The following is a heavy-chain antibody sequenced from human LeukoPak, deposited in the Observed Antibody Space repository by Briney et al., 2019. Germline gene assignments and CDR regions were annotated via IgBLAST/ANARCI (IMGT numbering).Heavy chain of an antibody. CDR2: IYYSGST. CDR1: GGSISGSNYY. Sequence: PSETLSLTCTVSGGSISGSNYYWSWIRQPPGKGLEWIGYIYYSGSTNYNPSLKSRVTISVDTSKNQFSLKLSSVTAADTAVYYCARETLMVYPDGGYFDYWGQGTLVTVSS. J-gene: IGHJ4*02. CDR3: ARETLMVYPDGGYFDY. D-gene: IGHD2-8*01. V-gene: IGHV4-61*01.